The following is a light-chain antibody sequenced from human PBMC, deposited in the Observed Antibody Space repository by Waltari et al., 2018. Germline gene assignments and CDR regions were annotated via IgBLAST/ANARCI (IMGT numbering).Light chain of an antibody. V-gene: IGKV3-15*01. J-gene: IGKJ2*02. CDR2: GAA. CDR1: QSVTTN. Sequence: EVVMTQSPATLSVSPGERVTLSCRASQSVTTNLAWYQQKPGQAPTLRIYGAATRATGVPARFSGSGSGTEFTLTINSLQSEDLAVYYCQQYNNWPPCTFGQGTKLEIK. CDR3: QQYNNWPPCT.